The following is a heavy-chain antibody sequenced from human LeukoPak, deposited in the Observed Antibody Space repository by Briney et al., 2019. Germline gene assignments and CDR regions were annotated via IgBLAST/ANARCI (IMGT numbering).Heavy chain of an antibody. CDR1: GGSFSGYY. CDR3: VRGGGHFDY. V-gene: IGHV3-7*01. D-gene: IGHD4-23*01. CDR2: IKQDGSDK. Sequence: PSETLSLTCAVYGGSFSGYYWSWVRQAPGKGLEWLANIKQDGSDKYYVDSVKGRFTISRDNAKNSLFLQMSSLRAEDTAVYYCVRGGGHFDYWGQGTLVTVSS. J-gene: IGHJ4*02.